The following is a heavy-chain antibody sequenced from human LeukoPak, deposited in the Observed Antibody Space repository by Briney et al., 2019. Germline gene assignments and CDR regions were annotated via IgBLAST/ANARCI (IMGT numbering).Heavy chain of an antibody. CDR1: GGSISSYY. CDR3: ARVSTVTAIPVYFDY. J-gene: IGHJ4*02. Sequence: SETLSLTCTVSGGSISSYYWSWIRQPPGKELEWIGYIYYSGSTNYNPSLKSRVTISVDTSKNQFSLKLSSVTAADTAVYYCARVSTVTAIPVYFDYWGQGTLVTVSS. CDR2: IYYSGST. D-gene: IGHD2-21*02. V-gene: IGHV4-59*01.